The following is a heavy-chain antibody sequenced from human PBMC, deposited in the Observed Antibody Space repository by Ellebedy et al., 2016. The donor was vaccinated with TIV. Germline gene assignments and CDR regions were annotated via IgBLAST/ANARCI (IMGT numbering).Heavy chain of an antibody. CDR2: IKSDGSEE. CDR1: GFIFGNYW. CDR3: ASRPAQDSYYGVFDY. V-gene: IGHV3-7*03. Sequence: PGGSLRLSCAASGFIFGNYWMTRVRQAPGKGPEWVANIKSDGSEEYYLDSVKGRFTISRDNAKRSLFLQMSGLTSEDTAVYYCASRPAQDSYYGVFDYWGQGTLVTVSS. J-gene: IGHJ4*02. D-gene: IGHD3-10*01.